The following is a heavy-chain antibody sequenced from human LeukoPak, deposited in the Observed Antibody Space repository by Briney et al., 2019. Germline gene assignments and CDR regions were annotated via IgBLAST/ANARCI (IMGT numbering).Heavy chain of an antibody. J-gene: IGHJ3*02. D-gene: IGHD2-15*01. V-gene: IGHV1-2*02. CDR3: AREGCSGGSCYGADAFDI. CDR2: INPNSGGT. CDR1: GYTFTGYY. Sequence: GASVKVSCKASGYTFTGYYMHWVRQAPGQGLEWMGWINPNSGGTNYAQKFQGRVTMTRDTSISTAYMELSRLRSDDTAVYYCAREGCSGGSCYGADAFDIWGQGTMVTVSS.